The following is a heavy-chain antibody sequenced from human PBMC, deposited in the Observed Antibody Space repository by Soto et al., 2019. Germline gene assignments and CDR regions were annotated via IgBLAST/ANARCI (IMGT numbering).Heavy chain of an antibody. CDR2: IKQDGTEK. V-gene: IGHV3-7*03. D-gene: IGHD3-3*01. CDR1: GFTFSSYW. J-gene: IGHJ4*02. CDR3: ARDKYYDFWIGYSNYYFDY. Sequence: SLRLSCAASGFTFSSYWMSWVRQAPGEGLAWVADIKQDGTEKYYVDSVKGRFTISRDNAKNSLYLQMNSLRAEDTAVYYCARDKYYDFWIGYSNYYFDYGGQGALVTVSS.